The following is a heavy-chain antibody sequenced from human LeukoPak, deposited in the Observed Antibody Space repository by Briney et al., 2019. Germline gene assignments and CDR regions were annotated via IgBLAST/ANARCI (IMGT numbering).Heavy chain of an antibody. CDR3: ARVVGRRIDFDY. J-gene: IGHJ4*02. V-gene: IGHV1-2*02. CDR1: GCTFNNYY. Sequence: VSVKVSCKASGCTFNNYYMHWVRQAPGQGLEWMGWINPNSGDTNSAQKFQGRVTMTRDTSISTAYMELSRLRSDDTAVYYCARVVGRRIDFDYWGQGTLVTVSS. CDR2: INPNSGDT. D-gene: IGHD2-15*01.